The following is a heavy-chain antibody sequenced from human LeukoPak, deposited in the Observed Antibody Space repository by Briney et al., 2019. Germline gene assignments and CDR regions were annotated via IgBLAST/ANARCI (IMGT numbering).Heavy chain of an antibody. V-gene: IGHV4-59*08. CDR3: ARQRPYYDSSGYYNSPGYYYGMDV. CDR1: GGSFSGYY. Sequence: SETLSLTCAVYGGSFSGYYWSWIRQPPGKGLEWIGYIYYSGSTNYNPSLKSRVTISVDTSKNQFSPKLSSVTAADTAVYYCARQRPYYDSSGYYNSPGYYYGMDVWGQGTTVTVSS. CDR2: IYYSGST. J-gene: IGHJ6*02. D-gene: IGHD3-22*01.